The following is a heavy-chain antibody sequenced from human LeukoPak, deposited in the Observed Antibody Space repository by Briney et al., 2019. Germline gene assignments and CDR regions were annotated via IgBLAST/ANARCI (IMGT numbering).Heavy chain of an antibody. CDR2: ISSTSSYV. Sequence: KPGVSLRLSCAASGFTFSIYSMNWVRQAPGKGLEWVSSISSTSSYVYYADSVKGRFTISRDNAKTSLYLQMNSLGVEDTAVYYCARDRTGPDYWGQGTLVTVSS. CDR3: ARDRTGPDY. J-gene: IGHJ4*02. CDR1: GFTFSIYS. V-gene: IGHV3-21*01.